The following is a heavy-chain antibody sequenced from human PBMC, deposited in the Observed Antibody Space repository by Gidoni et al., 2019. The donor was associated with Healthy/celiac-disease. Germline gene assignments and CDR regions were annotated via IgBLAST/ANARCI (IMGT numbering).Heavy chain of an antibody. Sequence: EVQLVESGGVVVQPGGSLRLSCAASGFTFDDYAMHWVRQAPGKGLEWVSLISWDGGSTYYADSVKGRFTSSRDNSKNSLYLQMNSLRAEDTALYYCAKDSNYGDYVFDYWGQGTLVTVSS. CDR1: GFTFDDYA. D-gene: IGHD4-17*01. V-gene: IGHV3-43D*04. CDR3: AKDSNYGDYVFDY. J-gene: IGHJ4*02. CDR2: ISWDGGST.